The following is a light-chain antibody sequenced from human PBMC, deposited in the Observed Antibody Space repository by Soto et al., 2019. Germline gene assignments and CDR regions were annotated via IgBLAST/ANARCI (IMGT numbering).Light chain of an antibody. CDR2: AAS. CDR1: QSISSN. Sequence: DIQMTQSASSLSASVGDRVTITCRASQSISSNLNWHQQKPGKASKVLIYAASSLQSGVPSRFSGSGSGTDFTLTISSLQPEDFTTYYCQQSYSIPYTFGQGPKLEIK. V-gene: IGKV1-39*01. J-gene: IGKJ2*01. CDR3: QQSYSIPYT.